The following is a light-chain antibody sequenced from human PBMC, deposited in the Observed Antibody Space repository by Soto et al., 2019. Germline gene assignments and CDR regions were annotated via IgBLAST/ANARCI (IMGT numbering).Light chain of an antibody. CDR1: SSDVGGYYY. J-gene: IGLJ1*01. V-gene: IGLV2-11*01. Sequence: QSALTQPRSVSGSPGQSVTISCTGTSSDVGGYYYVSWYQQHPGKAPKLMIYDVTKRPSGVPDRFSGSKSGNTASLTISGLQGEDEADYYCCSYAGRYTFFCGTGTKVTVL. CDR2: DVT. CDR3: CSYAGRYTFF.